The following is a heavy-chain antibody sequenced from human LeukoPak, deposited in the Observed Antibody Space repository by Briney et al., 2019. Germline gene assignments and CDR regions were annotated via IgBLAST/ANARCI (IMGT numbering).Heavy chain of an antibody. Sequence: PSETLSLTCTVSGGSISSYYWSWIRQPPGKGLEWIGYIYYSGSTNYNPSFKSRVTISVDTSKNQFSLKLSSVTAADTAVYYCARDGGDGYNFDWGQGTLVTVSS. CDR2: IYYSGST. V-gene: IGHV4-59*01. J-gene: IGHJ4*02. CDR3: ARDGGDGYNFD. CDR1: GGSISSYY. D-gene: IGHD5-24*01.